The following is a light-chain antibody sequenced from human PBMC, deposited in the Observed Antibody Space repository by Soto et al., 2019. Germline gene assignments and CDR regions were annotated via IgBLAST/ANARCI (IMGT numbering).Light chain of an antibody. CDR3: QQYNNWPRT. V-gene: IGKV3-15*01. Sequence: EIVMTQSPAPLSVSPGERATLSCRASQSVSSNLAWYQQKPGQAPRLLIYGASTRATGIPARFSDSGSGTEFTLSISSLQSEDFAVYYCQQYNNWPRTFGQGTRLEIK. CDR2: GAS. J-gene: IGKJ5*01. CDR1: QSVSSN.